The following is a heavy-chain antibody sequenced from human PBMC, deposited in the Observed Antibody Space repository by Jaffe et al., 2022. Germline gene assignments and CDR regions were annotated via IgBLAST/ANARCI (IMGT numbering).Heavy chain of an antibody. Sequence: EVQLVESGGGLVQPGGSLRLSCAASGFTFSSYEMNWVRQAPGKGLEWVSYISSSGSTIYYADSVKGRFTISRDNAKNSLYLQMNSLRAEDTAVYYCARAAYDILTGNDYWGQGTLVTVSS. CDR3: ARAAYDILTGNDY. V-gene: IGHV3-48*03. CDR2: ISSSGSTI. J-gene: IGHJ4*02. CDR1: GFTFSSYE. D-gene: IGHD3-9*01.